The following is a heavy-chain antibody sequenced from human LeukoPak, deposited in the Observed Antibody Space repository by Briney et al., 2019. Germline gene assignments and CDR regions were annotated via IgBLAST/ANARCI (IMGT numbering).Heavy chain of an antibody. CDR3: ARDRRHRSIAVAGRWYFDL. J-gene: IGHJ2*01. V-gene: IGHV3-53*01. CDR1: GFTVSSNY. D-gene: IGHD6-19*01. CDR2: IYSGGST. Sequence: GGSLRLSCAASGFTVSSNYMSWVRQAPGKGLEWVSVIYSGGSTYYADSVKGRFTISRDNSKNTLYLHMNSLRAEDTAVYYCARDRRHRSIAVAGRWYFDLWGRGTLVTVSS.